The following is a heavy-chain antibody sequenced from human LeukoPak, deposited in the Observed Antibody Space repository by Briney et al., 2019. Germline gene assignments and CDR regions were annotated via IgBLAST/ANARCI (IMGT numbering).Heavy chain of an antibody. Sequence: GGSLRLSCAASGFSFRDYYMLWIRQAPGKGLEWVSYISTTGDTIHHADSVKGRFTVSRDNAKNTLYLQMNSLRAEDQAFYYCVRDPPDFWSGSPSLDCCGLGTLVTVSS. CDR1: GFSFRDYY. V-gene: IGHV3-11*04. D-gene: IGHD3-3*01. CDR2: ISTTGDTI. CDR3: VRDPPDFWSGSPSLDC. J-gene: IGHJ4*02.